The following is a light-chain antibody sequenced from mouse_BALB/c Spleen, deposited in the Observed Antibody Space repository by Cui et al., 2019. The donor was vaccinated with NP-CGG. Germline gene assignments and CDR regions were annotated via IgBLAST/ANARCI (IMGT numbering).Light chain of an antibody. CDR2: GTN. J-gene: IGLJ1*01. V-gene: IGLV1*01. Sequence: QAVVTQESALTTSPGETVTLTCRSSTGAVTTSNYANCVQEESDHLFTGLIGGTNNRAPGVPARFSGSLIGDKAALTITGAQTEDEAIYFCALWYSNHWVFGGGTKLTVL. CDR3: ALWYSNHWV. CDR1: TGAVTTSNY.